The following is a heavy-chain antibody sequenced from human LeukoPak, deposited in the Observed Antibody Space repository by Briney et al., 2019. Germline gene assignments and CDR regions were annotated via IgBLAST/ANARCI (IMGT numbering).Heavy chain of an antibody. CDR1: GFTFSSYS. Sequence: GGSLRLSCAASGFTFSSYSMNWVRQAPGKGLEWVSSISSSSSYIYYADSVKGRFTISRDNAKNSLYLQMSSLRAEDTAVYYCARDADYYGSGSYFYWGQGTLVTVSS. J-gene: IGHJ4*02. CDR2: ISSSSSYI. D-gene: IGHD3-10*01. CDR3: ARDADYYGSGSYFY. V-gene: IGHV3-21*01.